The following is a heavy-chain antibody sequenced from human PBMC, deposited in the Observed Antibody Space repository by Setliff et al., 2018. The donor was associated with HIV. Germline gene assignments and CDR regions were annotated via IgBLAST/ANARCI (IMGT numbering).Heavy chain of an antibody. CDR3: ARVGGPGWAFDI. V-gene: IGHV1-2*06. Sequence: ASVKVSCKASGYTFTGYYMHWVRQAPGQGLEWMGRINPYSGDTNYAQKFQGRVTMTRDTSISTAYMELRSLRSDDTAVYYCARVGGPGWAFDIWGQGTMVTVSS. CDR1: GYTFTGYY. D-gene: IGHD2-15*01. CDR2: INPYSGDT. J-gene: IGHJ3*02.